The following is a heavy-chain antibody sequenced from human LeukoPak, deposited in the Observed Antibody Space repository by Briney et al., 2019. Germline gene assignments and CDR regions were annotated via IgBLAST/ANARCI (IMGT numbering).Heavy chain of an antibody. CDR2: ISSSSSYI. CDR3: ASRRTVTTWMTYYYYYYMDV. V-gene: IGHV3-21*01. D-gene: IGHD4-17*01. CDR1: GFTFSSYS. J-gene: IGHJ6*03. Sequence: GGSLRLSCAASGFTFSSYSMNWVRQAPGKGLEWVSSISSSSSYIYYADSVKGRFTISRDNAKNSLYLQMNSLRAEDTAVYYCASRRTVTTWMTYYYYYYMDVWGKGTTVTVSS.